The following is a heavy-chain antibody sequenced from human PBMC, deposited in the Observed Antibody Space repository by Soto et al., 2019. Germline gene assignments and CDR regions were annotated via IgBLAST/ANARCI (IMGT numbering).Heavy chain of an antibody. CDR1: GGSISSGGYY. D-gene: IGHD4-17*01. V-gene: IGHV4-31*03. CDR2: IYYSGST. CDR3: ARVDGDRHDAFDI. Sequence: QVQLQESGPGLVKPSQTLSLTCTVSGGSISSGGYYWSWIRQHPGKGLEWIGYIYYSGSTYYNPSLKSRVTISVDTSKNQFSLKLSAVTVADTAVYYCARVDGDRHDAFDIWGQGTMVTVSS. J-gene: IGHJ3*02.